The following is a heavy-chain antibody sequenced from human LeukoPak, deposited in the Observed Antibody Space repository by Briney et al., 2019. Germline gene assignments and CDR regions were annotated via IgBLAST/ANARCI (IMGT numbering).Heavy chain of an antibody. CDR2: INTDGSST. CDR3: ARKYYYGSGSLYYFDY. CDR1: GFTFSSYW. V-gene: IGHV3-74*01. J-gene: IGHJ4*02. Sequence: GGSLRLSCAASGFTFSSYWMHWVRQAPGKGLVWVSRINTDGSSTSYADSVKGRFTISRDNAKNTLNLQMNSLRAEDTAVYYCARKYYYGSGSLYYFDYWGQGTLVTVSS. D-gene: IGHD3-10*01.